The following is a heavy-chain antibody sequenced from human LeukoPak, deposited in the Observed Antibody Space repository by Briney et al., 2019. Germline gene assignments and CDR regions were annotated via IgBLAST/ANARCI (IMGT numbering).Heavy chain of an antibody. V-gene: IGHV3-21*01. Sequence: GGSLRLSCAASGFTFISYSMNWVRQAPGKGLEWVSSISSSSSYIYYADSVKGRFTISRDNAKNSLYLQMNSLRAEDTAVYYCARVEVMVRGVGGFDYWGQGNLVTVSS. D-gene: IGHD3-10*01. CDR2: ISSSSSYI. CDR1: GFTFISYS. J-gene: IGHJ4*02. CDR3: ARVEVMVRGVGGFDY.